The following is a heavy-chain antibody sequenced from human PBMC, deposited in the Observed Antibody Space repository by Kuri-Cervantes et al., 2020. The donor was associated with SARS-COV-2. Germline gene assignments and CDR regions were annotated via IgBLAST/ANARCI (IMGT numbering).Heavy chain of an antibody. D-gene: IGHD1-1*01. CDR3: ARGRFNWNDGSYYFDY. CDR2: IIPIFGTA. V-gene: IGHV1-69*05. CDR1: GGTFSSYA. Sequence: SVKVSCKASGGTFSSYAISWVRQAPGQGLEWMGGIIPIFGTANYAQKFQGRVTITTDESTSTAYVELSSLRSDDTAVYYCARGRFNWNDGSYYFDYWGQGTLVTVSS. J-gene: IGHJ4*02.